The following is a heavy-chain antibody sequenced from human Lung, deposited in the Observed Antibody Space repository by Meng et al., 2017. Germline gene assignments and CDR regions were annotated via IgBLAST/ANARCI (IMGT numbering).Heavy chain of an antibody. CDR1: GGSFSDYY. J-gene: IGHJ4*02. D-gene: IGHD4-11*01. CDR2: INHSGST. CDR3: ARGPTTMAHDFDY. Sequence: QGQLQHWGAGLFKPSATLSRTCVVSGGSFSDYYWSWIRQPPGKGLEWIGEINHSGSTNYNPSLESRATISVDTSQNNLSLKLSSVTAADSAVYYCARGPTTMAHDFDYWGQGTLVTVSS. V-gene: IGHV4-34*01.